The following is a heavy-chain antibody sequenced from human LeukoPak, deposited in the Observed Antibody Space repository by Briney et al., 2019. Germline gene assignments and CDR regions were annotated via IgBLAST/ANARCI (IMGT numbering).Heavy chain of an antibody. D-gene: IGHD2-21*02. J-gene: IGHJ4*02. CDR3: ARRKYIGDAFDY. CDR1: GGSISSSSYY. V-gene: IGHV4-39*01. CDR2: IYYSGST. Sequence: PSETLSLTCTVSGGSISSSSYYWGWIRQPPGKGLEWIGSIYYSGSTYYNPSLKSRVTISVDTSKNQFSLKVSSVTAADTAVYYCARRKYIGDAFDYWGQGTLVTVSS.